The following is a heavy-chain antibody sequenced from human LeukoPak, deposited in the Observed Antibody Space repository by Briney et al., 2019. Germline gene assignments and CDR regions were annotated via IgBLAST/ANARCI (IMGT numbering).Heavy chain of an antibody. CDR1: GFPFSSYW. CDR3: AKPYDQYCSGGSCYARHSDY. CDR2: ISGSGGST. D-gene: IGHD2-15*01. Sequence: GGSLRLSCATSGFPFSSYWMHWVRQAPGKGLEWVSGISGSGGSTHHADSVKGRFTISRDNSKNTLYLQMNSLRAEDTAVYYCAKPYDQYCSGGSCYARHSDYWGQGTLVTVSS. V-gene: IGHV3-23*01. J-gene: IGHJ4*02.